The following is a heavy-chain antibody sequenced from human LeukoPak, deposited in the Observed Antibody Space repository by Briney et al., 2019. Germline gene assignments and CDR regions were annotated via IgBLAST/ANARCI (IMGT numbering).Heavy chain of an antibody. CDR1: GFTFSSYG. Sequence: PGRSLRLSCAASGFTFSSYGMHWVRQAPGKGLEWVAGIWYDGSNKYYADSVKGRFTISRDNSKNTLYLQMNSMRAEDTAVYYCAKISAVNYDILTGYPRQENTFDYWGQGTLVTVSS. J-gene: IGHJ4*02. V-gene: IGHV3-33*06. CDR3: AKISAVNYDILTGYPRQENTFDY. CDR2: IWYDGSNK. D-gene: IGHD3-9*01.